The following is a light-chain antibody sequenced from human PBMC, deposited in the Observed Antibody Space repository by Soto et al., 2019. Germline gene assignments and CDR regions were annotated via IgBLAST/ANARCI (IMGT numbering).Light chain of an antibody. Sequence: QSVLTQPRSVSGSPGQSVTISCTGTSTDIGDYNYVSWYQQHPGKAPKLMIYDVTKRPSGVPDRFSGSKSGNTASLTISGIQPEDEADYYCCSYAGSPYVFGIGTKLTVL. CDR2: DVT. CDR3: CSYAGSPYV. CDR1: STDIGDYNY. V-gene: IGLV2-11*01. J-gene: IGLJ1*01.